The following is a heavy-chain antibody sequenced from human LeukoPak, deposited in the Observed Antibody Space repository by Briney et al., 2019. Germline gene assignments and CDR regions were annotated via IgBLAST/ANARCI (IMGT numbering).Heavy chain of an antibody. J-gene: IGHJ4*02. V-gene: IGHV3-30*02. CDR2: IPSDGSNK. CDR1: GFTFSGYG. Sequence: GGSLRLSCAASGFTFSGYGMHWVRQAPGKGLEWVAFIPSDGSNKYYADSVKGRFTISRDNSKNTVDLQMNSLRPEDTAVYYCVKGRNAYFDYWGQGTLVAASS. CDR3: VKGRNAYFDY.